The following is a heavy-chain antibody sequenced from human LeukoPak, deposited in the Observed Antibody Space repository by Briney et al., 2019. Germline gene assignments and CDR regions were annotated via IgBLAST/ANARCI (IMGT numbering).Heavy chain of an antibody. CDR2: IHYSGST. D-gene: IGHD3-10*01. Sequence: SETLSLTCSVSDYSISSGYYWGWIRQTPGKGLEWIGSIHYSGSTYSNPSLRSRVTISVDTSKNQFSLKLRSMTAADTAVYYCAREAPISDSGNYYKSLGYWGQGTLVTVSS. CDR3: AREAPISDSGNYYKSLGY. V-gene: IGHV4-38-2*02. J-gene: IGHJ4*02. CDR1: DYSISSGYY.